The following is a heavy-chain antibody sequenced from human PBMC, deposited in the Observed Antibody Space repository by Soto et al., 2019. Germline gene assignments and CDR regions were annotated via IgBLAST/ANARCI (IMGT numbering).Heavy chain of an antibody. CDR3: AKDAVYSDGLWLVSD. CDR1: GFSFNYA. V-gene: IGHV3-23*01. J-gene: IGHJ4*02. CDR2: ITGGGST. D-gene: IGHD5-12*01. Sequence: GGSLRLSCVVSGFSFNYAIIWVRQAPGKGQEWVSGITGGGSTEYAASVKGRFTISRDNSKNTVHLQMNSLRAEDTAMYYCAKDAVYSDGLWLVSDWGQGTLVTVSS.